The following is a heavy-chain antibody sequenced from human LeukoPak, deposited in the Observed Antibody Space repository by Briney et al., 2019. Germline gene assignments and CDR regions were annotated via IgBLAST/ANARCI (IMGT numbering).Heavy chain of an antibody. CDR3: ARGGSYWDS. Sequence: SETLSFTCTVSGDSIRITSYYWGWIRQSPGREPEWIGSIYFSGRTHYNPSLESRVTISVDTSNNQFSLRLNSVTAADTAVYYCARGGSYWDSWGQGTLVTVSS. CDR1: GDSIRITSYY. D-gene: IGHD3-10*01. CDR2: IYFSGRT. V-gene: IGHV4-39*07. J-gene: IGHJ4*02.